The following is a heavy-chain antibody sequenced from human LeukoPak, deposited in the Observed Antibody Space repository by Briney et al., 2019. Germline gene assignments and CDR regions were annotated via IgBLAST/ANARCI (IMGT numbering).Heavy chain of an antibody. Sequence: HSGGSLRLSCAASGFAFSSYSMNWVRQAPGKGLEWVSYITSSSSAIYYADSVKGRFTISRDNAKNSLYLQMNSLRAEDTAVYYCARKGGSSGYPFDYWGQGTVVTVSS. CDR3: ARKGGSSGYPFDY. V-gene: IGHV3-48*01. CDR1: GFAFSSYS. D-gene: IGHD3-22*01. CDR2: ITSSSSAI. J-gene: IGHJ4*02.